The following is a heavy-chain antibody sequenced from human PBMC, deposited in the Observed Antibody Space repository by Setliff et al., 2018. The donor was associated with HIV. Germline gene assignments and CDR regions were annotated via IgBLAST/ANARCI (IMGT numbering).Heavy chain of an antibody. CDR3: ARDRITKRGYTYREPDFDS. J-gene: IGHJ4*02. Sequence: ASVKVSCKASGYTFTSHTIHWVRQAPGQGLEWMGWINTGNGNTKYSQKFQDRVTITRDTSASTGYMEVNSLRPEDTAVYYCARDRITKRGYTYREPDFDSWGQGTLVTVSS. D-gene: IGHD3-10*01. V-gene: IGHV1-3*04. CDR2: INTGNGNT. CDR1: GYTFTSHT.